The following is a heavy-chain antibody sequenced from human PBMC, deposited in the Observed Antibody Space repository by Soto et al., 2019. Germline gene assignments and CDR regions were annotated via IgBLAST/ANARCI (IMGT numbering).Heavy chain of an antibody. V-gene: IGHV4-34*01. CDR2: INHSGST. J-gene: IGHJ4*02. Sequence: SETLSLTCAVYGGSFSGYYWSWIRQPPGKGLEWIGEINHSGSTNYNPSLKSRVTISVDTSKNQFSLKLSSVTAADTAVYYCARRARGYGSGGYDYWGQGTLVTVSS. CDR3: ARRARGYGSGGYDY. D-gene: IGHD3-10*01. CDR1: GGSFSGYY.